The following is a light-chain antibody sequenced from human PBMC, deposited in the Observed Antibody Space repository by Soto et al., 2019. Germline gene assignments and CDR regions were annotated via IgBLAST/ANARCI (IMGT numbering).Light chain of an antibody. CDR3: QQYNNWPFS. Sequence: EISMTQSPAILPASPGGGATLSCRAAQDVTTNFAWYQLRRGQPPRLLIYDISTRATGVPARFSGSGSGTEFTLTISGLQSEDFALYFCQQYNNWPFSFGPGTRLEIK. CDR2: DIS. CDR1: QDVTTN. J-gene: IGKJ5*01. V-gene: IGKV3-15*01.